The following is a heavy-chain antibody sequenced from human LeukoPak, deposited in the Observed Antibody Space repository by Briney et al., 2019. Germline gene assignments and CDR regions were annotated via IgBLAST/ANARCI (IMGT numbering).Heavy chain of an antibody. CDR3: AKDRGYYDNSGYYRPIQH. D-gene: IGHD3-22*01. CDR2: ISGSGGST. CDR1: GFTFSSYA. Sequence: GGSLRLSCAASGFTFSSYAMSWVRQAPGKGLEWVSAISGSGGSTYYADSVKGRFTISRDNSKNTLYLQMNSLRAEDTAVYYCAKDRGYYDNSGYYRPIQHWGQGTLVTVSS. V-gene: IGHV3-23*01. J-gene: IGHJ1*01.